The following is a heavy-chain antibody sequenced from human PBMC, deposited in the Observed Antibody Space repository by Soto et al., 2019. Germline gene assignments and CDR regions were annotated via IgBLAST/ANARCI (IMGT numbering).Heavy chain of an antibody. J-gene: IGHJ4*02. CDR2: INHSGST. CDR1: GGSVRGYY. D-gene: IGHD4-17*01. Sequence: SETLSLTCAVYGGSVRGYYWSWIRQPPGKGLEWIGEINHSGSTNYNPSLKSRVTISVDTSKNQFSLKLSSVTAGDPAVYYCASGRRTTVNIAYWGKGTLVTVSS. V-gene: IGHV4-34*01. CDR3: ASGRRTTVNIAY.